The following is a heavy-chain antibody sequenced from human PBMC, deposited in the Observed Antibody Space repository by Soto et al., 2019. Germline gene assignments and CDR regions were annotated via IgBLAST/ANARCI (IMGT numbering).Heavy chain of an antibody. CDR2: IVVGSGNT. Sequence: SVKVSCKASGFRFTSSAVQWARQARGQRLEWIGWIVVGSGNTNYAQKFQERVTITRDMSTSTAYMELSSLRSEDTAVYYCAAGGWLQPDYYYYGMDVWGQGTTVTVSS. J-gene: IGHJ6*02. D-gene: IGHD5-12*01. CDR3: AAGGWLQPDYYYYGMDV. CDR1: GFRFTSSA. V-gene: IGHV1-58*01.